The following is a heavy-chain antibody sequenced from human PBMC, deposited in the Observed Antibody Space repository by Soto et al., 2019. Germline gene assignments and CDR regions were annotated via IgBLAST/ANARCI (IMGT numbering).Heavy chain of an antibody. CDR1: GGSFSGYY. J-gene: IGHJ5*02. D-gene: IGHD1-26*01. CDR3: ARGTWDVRFDP. CDR2: INHNGGS. V-gene: IGHV4-34*01. Sequence: VQLQQWGAGLLKPSETLSLTCAVYGGSFSGYYWSWIRQTPGKGLEWIGEINHNGGSNYDPSLNDSVSISLDTSKNQFTLRLTSVAAADTAVYYCARGTWDVRFDPWGQGTPVTVSS.